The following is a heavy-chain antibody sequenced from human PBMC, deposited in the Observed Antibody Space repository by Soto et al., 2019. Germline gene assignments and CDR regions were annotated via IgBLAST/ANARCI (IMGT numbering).Heavy chain of an antibody. D-gene: IGHD3-22*01. Sequence: QMQLVQSGPEVKKPGTSVKVSCKASGFTFTSSAVQWVRQARGQRLEWIGWIVVGSGNTNYAQKFQERVTITRDMSTSTAYMELSSLRSEDTAVYYFAADRYYYDSSGYYPSVGYWGQGTLVIVSS. CDR1: GFTFTSSA. CDR3: AADRYYYDSSGYYPSVGY. J-gene: IGHJ4*02. V-gene: IGHV1-58*01. CDR2: IVVGSGNT.